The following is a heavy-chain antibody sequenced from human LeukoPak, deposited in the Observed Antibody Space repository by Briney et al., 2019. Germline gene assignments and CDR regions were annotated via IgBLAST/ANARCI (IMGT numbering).Heavy chain of an antibody. D-gene: IGHD5-18*01. CDR3: AKDRNEWIQLWSYYFDY. J-gene: IGHJ4*02. Sequence: GGSLRLSCAASGFTFSSYAMSWVRQAPGKGLEWVSAISGRGGSTYYADSVKGRFTISRDNSKNTLYLQMNSLRAEDTAVYYCAKDRNEWIQLWSYYFDYWGQGTLVTVSS. V-gene: IGHV3-23*01. CDR1: GFTFSSYA. CDR2: ISGRGGST.